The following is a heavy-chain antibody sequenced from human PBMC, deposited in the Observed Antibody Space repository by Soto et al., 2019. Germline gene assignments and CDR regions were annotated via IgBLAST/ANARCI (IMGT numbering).Heavy chain of an antibody. V-gene: IGHV3-74*03. J-gene: IGHJ4*02. CDR3: AKGTFYHDSSGYYVFDY. D-gene: IGHD3-22*01. CDR1: GLTFRSYW. CDR2: INTDGSVA. Sequence: TGGSLRLSCASSGLTFRSYWMHWVRQAPGKGLVWVSRINTDGSVAMYLDSVKGRFTISRDNSKNTMYLEMNSLRAEDTAVYYCAKGTFYHDSSGYYVFDYWGQGTLVTVPQ.